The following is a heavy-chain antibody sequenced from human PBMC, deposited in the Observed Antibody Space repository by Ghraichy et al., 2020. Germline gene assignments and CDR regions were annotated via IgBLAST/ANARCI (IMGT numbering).Heavy chain of an antibody. D-gene: IGHD6-19*01. CDR1: GLTVSSNY. CDR3: ARDWAVAEGGMDV. CDR2: IYRGVST. J-gene: IGHJ6*02. Sequence: GESLNISCAASGLTVSSNYMSWVRQAPGKGLEWVSVIYRGVSTYYADSVKGRFTISRDNSKNTLYLQMNSLRAEDTAVYYCARDWAVAEGGMDVWGQGTTVTVSS. V-gene: IGHV3-66*01.